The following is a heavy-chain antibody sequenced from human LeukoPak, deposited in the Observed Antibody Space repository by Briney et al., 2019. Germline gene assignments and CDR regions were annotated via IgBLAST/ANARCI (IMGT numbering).Heavy chain of an antibody. V-gene: IGHV3-23*01. CDR1: GFNFSRHA. CDR2: ISGSGGST. CDR3: AKHSSGWYTFDY. J-gene: IGHJ4*02. Sequence: GFLRIFRVASGFNFSRHAQRRVRQASGEGVEWVSAISGSGGSTYYADSVQGRFTISRDNSKNTLYLQMNSLRAEDTAVYYCAKHSSGWYTFDYWGQGTLVTVSS. D-gene: IGHD6-19*01.